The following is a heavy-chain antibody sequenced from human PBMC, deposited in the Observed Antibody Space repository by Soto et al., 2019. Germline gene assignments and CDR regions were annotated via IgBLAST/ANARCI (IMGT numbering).Heavy chain of an antibody. D-gene: IGHD4-17*01. CDR1: GFTFSSYG. J-gene: IGHJ6*02. V-gene: IGHV3-30*18. CDR2: ISYDGSNK. CDR3: AKHHYGGLRAYYYYYGMDV. Sequence: QVQLVESGGGVVQPGRSLRLSCAASGFTFSSYGMHWVRQAPGKGLEWVAVISYDGSNKYYADSVKGRFTISRDNSKNPLYLQMTSLRAEDTAVYYCAKHHYGGLRAYYYYYGMDVWGQGTTVTVSS.